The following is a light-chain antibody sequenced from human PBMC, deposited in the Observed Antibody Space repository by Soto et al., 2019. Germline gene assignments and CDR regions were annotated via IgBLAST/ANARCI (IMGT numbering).Light chain of an antibody. Sequence: QSVLTQPRSVSGSPGQSVTISCTGTSSDVGGYNYVSWYQQYPGKAPKVIIYDVSERPSGVPDRFSGSKSGNTASLTISGLQAEDEADYYCCSYAGSYTLWVFGGGTKVTVL. CDR3: CSYAGSYTLWV. J-gene: IGLJ3*02. V-gene: IGLV2-11*01. CDR1: SSDVGGYNY. CDR2: DVS.